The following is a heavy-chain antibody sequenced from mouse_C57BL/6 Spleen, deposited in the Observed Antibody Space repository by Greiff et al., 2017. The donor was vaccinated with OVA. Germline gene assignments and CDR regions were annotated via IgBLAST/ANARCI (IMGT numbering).Heavy chain of an antibody. CDR2: IDPSDSET. Sequence: VQLQQPGAELVRPGSSVKLSCKASGYTFTSYWMHWVKQRPIQGLEWIGNIDPSDSETHYNPKFKDKATLTVDTSSSPASLQLSSLTSEAADVYSCARDDDSCACGYWGQGTTLTVSS. CDR3: ARDDDSCACGY. J-gene: IGHJ2*01. V-gene: IGHV1-52*01. D-gene: IGHD2-12*01. CDR1: GYTFTSYW.